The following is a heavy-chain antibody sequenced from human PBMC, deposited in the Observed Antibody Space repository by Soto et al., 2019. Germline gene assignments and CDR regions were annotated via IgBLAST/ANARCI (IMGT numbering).Heavy chain of an antibody. CDR1: GGTFSSYA. CDR3: SRNHYYYYGMDV. CDR2: IIPIFGTA. V-gene: IGHV1-69*13. Sequence: ASVKXSCKASGGTFSSYAISWVRQAPGQGLEWMGGIIPIFGTANYAQKFQGRVTITADESTSTAYMELSSLRSEDTAVYYCSRNHYYYYGMDVWGQGTTVTVSS. J-gene: IGHJ6*02. D-gene: IGHD4-4*01.